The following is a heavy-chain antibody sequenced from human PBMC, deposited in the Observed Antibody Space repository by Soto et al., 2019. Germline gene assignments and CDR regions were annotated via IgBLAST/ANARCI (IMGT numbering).Heavy chain of an antibody. Sequence: GGSLRLSCAASGFTFGSYAMSWVRQAPGWELEWVSAITVSGRSTYYTDSVEGRFAISRDNSKSTLYLQMNGLRAEDTAVYYCAKTIGPEHLTGTTRVNRFDPWGQGTLVTVSS. D-gene: IGHD1-7*01. CDR1: GFTFGSYA. CDR2: ITVSGRST. CDR3: AKTIGPEHLTGTTRVNRFDP. J-gene: IGHJ5*02. V-gene: IGHV3-23*01.